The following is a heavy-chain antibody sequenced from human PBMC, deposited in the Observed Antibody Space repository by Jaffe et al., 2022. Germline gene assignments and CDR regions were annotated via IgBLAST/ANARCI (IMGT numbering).Heavy chain of an antibody. V-gene: IGHV3-21*01. D-gene: IGHD6-6*01. CDR2: ISSSSSYI. CDR1: GFTFSSYS. Sequence: EVQLVESGGGLVKPGGSLRLSCAASGFTFSSYSMNWVRQAPGKGLEWVSSISSSSSYIYYADSVKGRFTISRDNAKNSLYLQMNSLRAEDTAVYYCARGGWYSSSSVAFDIWGQGTMVTVSS. J-gene: IGHJ3*02. CDR3: ARGGWYSSSSVAFDI.